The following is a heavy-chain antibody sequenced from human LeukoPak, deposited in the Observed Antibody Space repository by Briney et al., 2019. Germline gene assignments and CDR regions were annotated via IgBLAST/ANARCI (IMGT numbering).Heavy chain of an antibody. CDR2: TYYRSKWYN. J-gene: IGHJ4*02. Sequence: SQTLSLTCAISGDSVSSSISAWVWIRQSPSRGLEWLGRTYYRSKWYNEYALSVKSRITINPDTSRNQFSLQLTSMTPEDTAVYYCVRDWFGWYFDFWGQGILATVSS. CDR3: VRDWFGWYFDF. CDR1: GDSVSSSISA. D-gene: IGHD3-10*01. V-gene: IGHV6-1*01.